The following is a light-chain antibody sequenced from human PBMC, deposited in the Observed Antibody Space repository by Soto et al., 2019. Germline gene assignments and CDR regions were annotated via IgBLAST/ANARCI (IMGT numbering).Light chain of an antibody. V-gene: IGLV2-14*01. J-gene: IGLJ1*01. CDR1: GSDVGGYDY. CDR2: EVS. Sequence: QSALTQPASVSGSPGQSITISCTGTGSDVGGYDYVSWFQQHPGKAPKLMISEVSNRPSGVSNRFSGSKSGNTASLTISGLQAEDEADYYCSSYTSSSTYVFGTGTKVTVL. CDR3: SSYTSSSTYV.